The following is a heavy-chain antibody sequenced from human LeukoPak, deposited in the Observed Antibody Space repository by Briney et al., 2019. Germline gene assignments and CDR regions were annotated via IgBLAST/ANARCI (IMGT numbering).Heavy chain of an antibody. J-gene: IGHJ4*02. Sequence: PSQTLSLTCTVSGGSISSGDYYWSWIRQPPGKGLEWIGYIYYSGSTYYNPSPKSRVTISVDTSKNQFSLKLSSVTAADTAVYYCASYLYYPTTYFDYWGQGTLVTVSS. CDR3: ASYLYYPTTYFDY. CDR1: GGSISSGDYY. D-gene: IGHD3-10*01. CDR2: IYYSGST. V-gene: IGHV4-30-4*01.